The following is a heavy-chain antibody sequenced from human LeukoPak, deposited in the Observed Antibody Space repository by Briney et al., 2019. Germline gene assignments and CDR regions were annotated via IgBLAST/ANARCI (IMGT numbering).Heavy chain of an antibody. CDR1: GFTFSTYW. Sequence: GGSLRLSCAASGFTFSTYWMHWVRQAPGKGLVWVSRINPDGTTTSYADSVKGRFTISRDNSKSTLYLEMNGLRAEDTAVYYCASDYPRYYFYMDVWGKGTTVTVSS. CDR3: ASDYPRYYFYMDV. CDR2: INPDGTTT. V-gene: IGHV3-74*01. J-gene: IGHJ6*03.